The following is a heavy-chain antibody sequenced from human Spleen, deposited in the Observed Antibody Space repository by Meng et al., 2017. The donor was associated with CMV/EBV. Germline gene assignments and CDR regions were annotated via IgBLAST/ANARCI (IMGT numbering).Heavy chain of an antibody. D-gene: IGHD2-8*01. CDR1: GYSFTTYW. V-gene: IGHV5-51*01. J-gene: IGHJ6*02. CDR2: IWPGHADT. Sequence: KVSCKGSGYSFTTYWVGWARKVPGQGLEWMGMIWPGHADTRYTASFQGQVTISADKSTNTAYLHLSSLKSSDSAMFYCARTNADYSHAMDVWGQGTTVTVSS. CDR3: ARTNADYSHAMDV.